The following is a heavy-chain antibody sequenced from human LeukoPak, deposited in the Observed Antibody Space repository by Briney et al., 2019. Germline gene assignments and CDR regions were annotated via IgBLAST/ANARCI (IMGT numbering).Heavy chain of an antibody. Sequence: GGSLRLSCAASGFNFRGCAMSWVRQGPGKGLEWVAGISGRGETTFYADSVKGRFTISRDNSNNTLFLQVNSLRAEDTAEYYCAKDVIRGDISYFESWGQGTLVAVSS. D-gene: IGHD3-10*01. V-gene: IGHV3-23*01. CDR1: GFNFRGCA. CDR3: AKDVIRGDISYFES. J-gene: IGHJ4*02. CDR2: ISGRGETT.